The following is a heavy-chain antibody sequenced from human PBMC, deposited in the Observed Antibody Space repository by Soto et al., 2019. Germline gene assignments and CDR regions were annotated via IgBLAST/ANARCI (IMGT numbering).Heavy chain of an antibody. D-gene: IGHD3-3*01. J-gene: IGHJ6*02. V-gene: IGHV3-23*01. CDR1: GFTFSSYA. Sequence: GGSLRLSCAASGFTFSSYAMSWVRQAPGKGLEWVSAISGSGGSTYYADSVKGRFTISRDNSKNTLYLQMNSLRAEDTAVYYCAKSLRFLEWFNGLDVWGQGTTVTVSS. CDR2: ISGSGGST. CDR3: AKSLRFLEWFNGLDV.